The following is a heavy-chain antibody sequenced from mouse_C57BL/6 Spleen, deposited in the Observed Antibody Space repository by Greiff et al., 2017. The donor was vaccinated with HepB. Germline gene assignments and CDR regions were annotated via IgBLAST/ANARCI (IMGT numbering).Heavy chain of an antibody. V-gene: IGHV1-50*01. CDR1: GYTFTSYW. CDR3: ARGGDYGAWFAY. D-gene: IGHD2-4*01. CDR2: IDPSDSYT. J-gene: IGHJ3*01. Sequence: QVQLQQPGAELVKPGASVKLSCKASGYTFTSYWMQWVKQRPGQGLEWIGEIDPSDSYTNYNQKFKGKATLTVDTSSSTAYMQLSSLTSEDSAVYYCARGGDYGAWFAYWGQGTLVTVSA.